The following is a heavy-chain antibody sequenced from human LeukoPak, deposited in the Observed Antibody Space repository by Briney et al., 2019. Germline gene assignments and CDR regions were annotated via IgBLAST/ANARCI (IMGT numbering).Heavy chain of an antibody. J-gene: IGHJ3*02. CDR1: GGTFSSYA. Sequence: GASVKVSCKASGGTFSSYAISWVRQAPGQGLEWMGRIIPIFGTASYAQKFQGRVTITTDESTSTAYMELSRLRSEDTAVYYCATAGGSSYDYGDYVLSSDAFDIWGQGTMVTVSS. CDR3: ATAGGSSYDYGDYVLSSDAFDI. CDR2: IIPIFGTA. V-gene: IGHV1-69*05. D-gene: IGHD4-17*01.